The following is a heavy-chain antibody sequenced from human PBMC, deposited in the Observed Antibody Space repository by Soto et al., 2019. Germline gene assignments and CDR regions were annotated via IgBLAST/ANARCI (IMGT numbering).Heavy chain of an antibody. Sequence: SVKGSCKASGYAFSDDDGSWLRQATGQGLEWMGWMNPGSGKTGYANKFQGRVTMTRDASTSTAHLELSSLTSEDTAVYYCARMASFGTLNWFDPWGQGTLVTVSS. V-gene: IGHV1-8*02. CDR1: GYAFSDDD. J-gene: IGHJ5*02. CDR2: MNPGSGKT. D-gene: IGHD3-16*01. CDR3: ARMASFGTLNWFDP.